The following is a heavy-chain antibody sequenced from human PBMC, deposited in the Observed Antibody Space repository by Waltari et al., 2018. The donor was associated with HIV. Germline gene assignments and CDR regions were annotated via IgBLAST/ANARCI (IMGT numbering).Heavy chain of an antibody. CDR3: AKTGQLSQLYSFDY. Sequence: QVQLVQSGAEVKKPGSSVKVARKAAGSPLRSSDISWVRQAPGQGLEWMGGIIPMFGTPSYARKFQGRVTITADASTSTVYMDLNSLRSEDTAVYYCAKTGQLSQLYSFDYWGQGTVVTVSS. V-gene: IGHV1-69*12. CDR2: IIPMFGTP. CDR1: GSPLRSSD. J-gene: IGHJ4*02. D-gene: IGHD1-1*01.